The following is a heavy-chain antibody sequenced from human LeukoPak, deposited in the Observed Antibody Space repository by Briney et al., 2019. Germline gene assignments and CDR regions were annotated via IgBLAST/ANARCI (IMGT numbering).Heavy chain of an antibody. J-gene: IGHJ4*02. Sequence: GGSLRLSCAASGFTFSDYSMNWVRQAPGRGLEWVSYITTSSSTSYYADSVKGRFTISRDNAKNSLYLQMNSLRAEDTAVYYCAREPSGTLDYWGRGTLVTVSS. CDR2: ITTSSSTS. V-gene: IGHV3-48*01. CDR3: AREPSGTLDY. D-gene: IGHD1-26*01. CDR1: GFTFSDYS.